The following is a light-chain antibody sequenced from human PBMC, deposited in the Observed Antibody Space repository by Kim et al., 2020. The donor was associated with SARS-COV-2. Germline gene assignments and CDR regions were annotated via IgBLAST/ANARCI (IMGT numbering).Light chain of an antibody. CDR2: AAS. J-gene: IGKJ3*01. CDR1: QGISHY. V-gene: IGKV1-16*02. CDR3: QQYDSYPFT. Sequence: DIQMTQSPSSLSASIGDRVTITCRASQGISHYLAWFQQKPGQAPKPLMHAASSLESGVPSKFSGSGSGTDFTLTISSLQPDDFATYYCQQYDSYPFTFGPGTKVDIK.